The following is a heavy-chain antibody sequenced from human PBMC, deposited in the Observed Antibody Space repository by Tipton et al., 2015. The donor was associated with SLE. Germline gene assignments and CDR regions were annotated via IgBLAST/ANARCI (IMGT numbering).Heavy chain of an antibody. J-gene: IGHJ4*02. CDR3: ARWCTTYGFLY. CDR2: IIHSGST. Sequence: GLVKPSETLSLTCAVYGGSFSGYYWSWIRQPPGKGLEWIGEIIHSGSTNYNPSLKSRVTISVHTSKNQFSLKLNSVTAADTALYYCARWCTTYGFLYWGQGTLVAVSS. D-gene: IGHD3-10*01. V-gene: IGHV4-34*12. CDR1: GGSFSGYY.